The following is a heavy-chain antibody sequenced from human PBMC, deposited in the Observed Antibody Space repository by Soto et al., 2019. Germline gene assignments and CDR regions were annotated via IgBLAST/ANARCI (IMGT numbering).Heavy chain of an antibody. CDR2: MNPKSGAT. D-gene: IGHD3-3*01. J-gene: IGHJ5*02. Sequence: QVQLVQSGAEVKKPGASVRVSCKASRYTFTSYNINWVRQATGQGFEWMGWMNPKSGATNYAQKFQGIVTMITNSSISTAYMELSSLSSDETAGYCCARGLKPSLFGLRNWVDLWGQGTVVAASS. CDR1: RYTFTSYN. V-gene: IGHV1-8*01. CDR3: ARGLKPSLFGLRNWVDL.